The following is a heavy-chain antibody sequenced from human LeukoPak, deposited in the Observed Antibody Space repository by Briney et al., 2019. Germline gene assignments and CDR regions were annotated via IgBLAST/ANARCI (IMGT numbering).Heavy chain of an antibody. D-gene: IGHD3-3*01. CDR3: ARALYDFWSGYYPGVY. Sequence: GASVKVSCKASGYTFTSYDINWVRQATGQGLEWMGWMNPNSGNTGYAQKFQGRVTMTRNTSISTAYMELSSLRSEDTAVYYCARALYDFWSGYYPGVYWGQGTLVTVSS. V-gene: IGHV1-8*01. CDR2: MNPNSGNT. J-gene: IGHJ4*02. CDR1: GYTFTSYD.